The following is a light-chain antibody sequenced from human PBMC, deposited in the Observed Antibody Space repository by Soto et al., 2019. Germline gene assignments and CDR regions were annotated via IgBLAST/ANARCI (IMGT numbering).Light chain of an antibody. Sequence: QSVLTRPASVSGSPGQSITISCTGTSSDGGGYNYVSWYQQHPGKAPKLMIYDVSNRPSGVSNRFSGSKSGNTASLTISGLQTEDEADYYCSSYTSSSTLGVFGTGTTVTVL. CDR3: SSYTSSSTLGV. V-gene: IGLV2-14*01. J-gene: IGLJ1*01. CDR1: SSDGGGYNY. CDR2: DVS.